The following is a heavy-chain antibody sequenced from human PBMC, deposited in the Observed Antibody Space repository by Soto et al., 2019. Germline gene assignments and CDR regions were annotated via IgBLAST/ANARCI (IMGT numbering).Heavy chain of an antibody. CDR3: ARESEDLTSNFDY. CDR1: GGSTSSYY. CDR2: IYYNGYT. J-gene: IGHJ4*02. V-gene: IGHV4-59*01. Sequence: PSGTLSLTCSVSGGSTSSYYWSWIRQPPGKGLEWIGYIYYNGYTQYNPSLKSRVTISVDTSNNQFSLKVSLVTAADTAVYYCARESEDLTSNFDYWGQGTLVTVSS.